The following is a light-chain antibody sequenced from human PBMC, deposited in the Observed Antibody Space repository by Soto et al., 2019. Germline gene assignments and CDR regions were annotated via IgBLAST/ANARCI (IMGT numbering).Light chain of an antibody. J-gene: IGLJ1*01. Sequence: QSALTQPHSVSASPGQSVAISCTGPSSDIGAYNYVSWYQQHPGKAPKVMIYDVDKRPSGVPDRFSGSKSGNTASLTISDLHAEDEADYYCCSNAGRRDVFGTGTKLTVL. V-gene: IGLV2-11*01. CDR1: SSDIGAYNY. CDR3: CSNAGRRDV. CDR2: DVD.